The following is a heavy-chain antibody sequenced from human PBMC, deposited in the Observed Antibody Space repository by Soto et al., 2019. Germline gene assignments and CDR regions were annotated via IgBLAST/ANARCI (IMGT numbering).Heavy chain of an antibody. CDR3: ATAWSYDSVFFDY. D-gene: IGHD1-26*01. CDR1: GYIFTSYA. Sequence: ASVKVSCKASGYIFTSYAMHWVRQAPGQRLEWMGWINAGNGNTKYSQKFQGRVTMTEDTSTDTAYMELSSLRSEDTAVYYCATAWSYDSVFFDYWGQGTLVTVSS. CDR2: INAGNGNT. J-gene: IGHJ4*02. V-gene: IGHV1-3*01.